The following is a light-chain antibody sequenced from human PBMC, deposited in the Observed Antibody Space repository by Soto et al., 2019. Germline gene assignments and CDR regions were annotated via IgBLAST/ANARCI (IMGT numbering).Light chain of an antibody. J-gene: IGLJ2*01. V-gene: IGLV2-14*01. CDR2: EVS. CDR1: SSDVGGYDY. CDR3: SSYTTSSALV. Sequence: QSVLTQPASVSGSPGQSITTSCTGTSSDVGGYDYVSWYQQHPAKVPKLIIYEVSKRPSGVSHRFSGSKSGNTASLTISGLQTEDEADYYCSSYTTSSALVFGGGTKVTVL.